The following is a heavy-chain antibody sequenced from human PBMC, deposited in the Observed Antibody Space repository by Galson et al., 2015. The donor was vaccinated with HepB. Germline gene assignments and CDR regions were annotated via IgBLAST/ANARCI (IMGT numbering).Heavy chain of an antibody. CDR3: ARTNYYDSPPNYFDY. CDR1: GFSLSTSGMC. V-gene: IGHV2-70*11. D-gene: IGHD3-22*01. Sequence: PALVKPTQTLTLTCTSSGFSLSTSGMCVSWIRPPPGKALEWLARIDWDDDKYYSTSLKTRLTTSKDTSKNQVVLTMTNMDPVDTATYYCARTNYYDSPPNYFDYWGQGTLVTVSS. CDR2: IDWDDDK. J-gene: IGHJ4*02.